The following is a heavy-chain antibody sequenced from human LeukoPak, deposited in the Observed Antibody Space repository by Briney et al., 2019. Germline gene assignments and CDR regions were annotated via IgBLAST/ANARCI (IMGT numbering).Heavy chain of an antibody. CDR2: IWYDESGK. D-gene: IGHD5-24*01. J-gene: IGHJ4*02. Sequence: PGGSLRLSCAASGFRLSHSGMHWVRQAPGKGLEWVAVIWYDESGKIYADSAKGRFTISRNIFENTLYLQMNSLRAEDTGLYYCARSRDGYHHGLLWGRGTLVIVSS. V-gene: IGHV3-33*01. CDR3: ARSRDGYHHGLL. CDR1: GFRLSHSG.